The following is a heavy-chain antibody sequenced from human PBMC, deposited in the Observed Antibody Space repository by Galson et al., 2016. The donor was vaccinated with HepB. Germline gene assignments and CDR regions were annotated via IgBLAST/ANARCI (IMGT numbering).Heavy chain of an antibody. D-gene: IGHD3-3*01. CDR1: GFTFISYG. CDR3: AKDLTIFGMIMSPGD. J-gene: IGHJ4*02. V-gene: IGHV3-30*18. Sequence: SLRLSCAVSGFTFISYGMHWVRQAPGKGLEWVAVISYDGRNQHYADSVKGRFTISRDNSKNTLYLQMNSLRPEDTAVHYCAKDLTIFGMIMSPGDWGQGTLVTVSS. CDR2: ISYDGRNQ.